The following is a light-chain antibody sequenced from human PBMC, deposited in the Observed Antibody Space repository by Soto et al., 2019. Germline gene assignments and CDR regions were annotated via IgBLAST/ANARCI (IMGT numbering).Light chain of an antibody. CDR1: QDIRNY. CDR3: QQYNSYSWT. Sequence: DIQMTQSPSSLSASVGGRVTITCRASQDIRNYLNWYQHKPGKAPKLLIYKASSLESGVPSRFSGSGSGTEFTLTISSLQPDDFATYYCQQYNSYSWTFGQGTKV. V-gene: IGKV1-5*03. CDR2: KAS. J-gene: IGKJ1*01.